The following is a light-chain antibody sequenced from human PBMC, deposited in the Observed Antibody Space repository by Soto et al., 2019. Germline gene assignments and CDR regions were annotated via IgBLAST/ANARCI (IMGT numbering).Light chain of an antibody. V-gene: IGKV1-39*01. Sequence: DIQMTQSPSSLSASVGDRVTITCRASQTISSYLNWYQQKPGKAPKLLIYAASSLQSGVPSRFSGSGSGTDFTLTISSLQSEDFATYYCQQSYSTLRTFGPGTKVDIK. CDR3: QQSYSTLRT. CDR2: AAS. J-gene: IGKJ3*01. CDR1: QTISSY.